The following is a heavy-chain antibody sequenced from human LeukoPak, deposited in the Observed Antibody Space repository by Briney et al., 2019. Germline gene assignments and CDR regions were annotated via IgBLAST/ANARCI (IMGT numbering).Heavy chain of an antibody. J-gene: IGHJ6*02. CDR1: GFTFSSYG. CDR3: AKDRLVVVPAAGYYYYGMDV. CDR2: ISYDGSNK. D-gene: IGHD2-2*01. V-gene: IGHV3-30*18. Sequence: GGSLRLSCAASGFTFSSYGMHRVRQAPGKGLEWVAVISYDGSNKYYADSVKGRFTISRDNSKNTLYLQMNSLRAEDTAVYYCAKDRLVVVPAAGYYYYGMDVWGQGTTVTVSS.